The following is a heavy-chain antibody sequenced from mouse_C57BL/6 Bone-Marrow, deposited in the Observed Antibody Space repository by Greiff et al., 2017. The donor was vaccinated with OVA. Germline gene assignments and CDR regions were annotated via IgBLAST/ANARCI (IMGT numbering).Heavy chain of an antibody. J-gene: IGHJ4*01. CDR3: ARGGVYNGYPYYYAMDY. D-gene: IGHD2-3*01. V-gene: IGHV1-52*01. CDR1: GYTFTSYW. CDR2: IDPSDSET. Sequence: QVQLQQPGAELVRPGSSVKLSCKASGYTFTSYWMHWVKQRPIQGLEWIGNIDPSDSETHYNQKFKDKATLTVDKSSSTAYMQLSSLTSSDSAVYYCARGGVYNGYPYYYAMDYWGQGTSVTVSS.